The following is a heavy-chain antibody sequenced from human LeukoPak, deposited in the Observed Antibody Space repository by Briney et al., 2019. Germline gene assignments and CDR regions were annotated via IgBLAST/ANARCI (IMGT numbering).Heavy chain of an antibody. J-gene: IGHJ4*02. V-gene: IGHV6-1*01. D-gene: IGHD7-27*01. CDR1: GDSVFSNTAA. CDR2: TYYRSRWFT. CDR3: VRDDLGIGVPFDS. Sequence: SQTLSLTFAISGDSVFSNTAAWNWIRQSPSRGLEWLGRTYYRSRWFTDYAVSVESRITITPDTSKNQFSLQLNSVTPEDTAVYYCVRDDLGIGVPFDSWGQGTLVTVSS.